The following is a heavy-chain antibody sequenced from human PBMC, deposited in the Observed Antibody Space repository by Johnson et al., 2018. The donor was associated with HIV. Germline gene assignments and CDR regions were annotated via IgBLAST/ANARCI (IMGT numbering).Heavy chain of an antibody. D-gene: IGHD3-22*01. CDR3: ARVSHYQYYYDSSGYYCDAFDI. CDR1: GFTVSSNY. Sequence: VQLVESGGGLIQPGGSLRLSCAASGFTVSSNYMSWVRQAPGKGLEWVAGRKYDGSGKFCVDSVKGRFTISRDNAKNSLYLQMNSLRAEDTALYYCARVSHYQYYYDSSGYYCDAFDIWGQGTMVTVSS. J-gene: IGHJ3*02. V-gene: IGHV3-7*03. CDR2: RKYDGSGK.